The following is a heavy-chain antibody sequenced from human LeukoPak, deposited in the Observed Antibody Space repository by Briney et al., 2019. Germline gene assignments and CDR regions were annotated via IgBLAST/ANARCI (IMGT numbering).Heavy chain of an antibody. CDR2: IYYSGST. Sequence: SETLSLTCTVSGGSISSYYWSWIRQPPGKGLEWIGYIYYSGSTNYNPSLKSRVTISVDTSKNQLSLKLSSVTAADTAVYYSASLGRGYWDWGQGTLVTVSS. V-gene: IGHV4-59*01. J-gene: IGHJ4*02. CDR3: ASLGRGYWD. CDR1: GGSISSYY. D-gene: IGHD3-16*01.